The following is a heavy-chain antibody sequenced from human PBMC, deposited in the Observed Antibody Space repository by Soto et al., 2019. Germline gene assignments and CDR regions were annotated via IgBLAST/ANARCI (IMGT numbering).Heavy chain of an antibody. CDR2: VYYSGIT. J-gene: IGHJ5*02. CDR1: GGSIFSSY. Sequence: PSETLSLTCTVSGGSIFSSYCTWIRQPPWKGLEWIGNVYYSGITNYNPSLKSRITISVDTSKNQFSLNLSSVTAADTAVYYCARVPPASRWFDPCGQGTLVTVSS. V-gene: IGHV4-59*01. CDR3: ARVPPASRWFDP.